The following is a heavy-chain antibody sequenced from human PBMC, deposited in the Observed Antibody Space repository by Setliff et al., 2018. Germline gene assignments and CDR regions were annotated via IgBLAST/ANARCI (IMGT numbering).Heavy chain of an antibody. J-gene: IGHJ4*02. CDR3: AKRGPYCSGGTYHYYFDY. V-gene: IGHV3-74*01. D-gene: IGHD2-15*01. CDR1: GFTFSSYW. CDR2: VNSDGSST. Sequence: GSLRLSCAASGFTFSSYWMHWVRQDPGKGLVWVSRVNSDGSSTIYADSVKGRFTISRDNAENTLYLQMNSLRPDDTALYYCAKRGPYCSGGTYHYYFDYWGQGTLVTVSS.